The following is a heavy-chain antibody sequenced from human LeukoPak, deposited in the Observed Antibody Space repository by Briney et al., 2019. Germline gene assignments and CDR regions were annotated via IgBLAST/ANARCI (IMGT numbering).Heavy chain of an antibody. Sequence: GGSLRLSCAASGFTFSSYAVIGVRQAPGKGLEWVSAIIGSGCSTYYADSVKGRSTISRDNSKNTLYLQMNNLRAEDTAVYYCAKAYRTPMTTNDYLDYWGQGTQVTVSS. V-gene: IGHV3-23*01. CDR1: GFTFSSYA. J-gene: IGHJ4*02. CDR2: IIGSGCST. D-gene: IGHD3-22*01. CDR3: AKAYRTPMTTNDYLDY.